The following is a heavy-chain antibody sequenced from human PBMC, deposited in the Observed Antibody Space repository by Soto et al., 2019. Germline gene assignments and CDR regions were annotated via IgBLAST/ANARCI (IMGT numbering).Heavy chain of an antibody. V-gene: IGHV3-11*01. Sequence: GGSLRLSCAASGFTFSDYYMSWIRQAPGKGLEWVSYISSSGSTIYYADSVKGRFTISRDNAKNSLYLQMNSLRAEDTAVYYCARARCSSTSCYLNYYYYMDVWGKGTTVTVSS. D-gene: IGHD2-2*01. CDR3: ARARCSSTSCYLNYYYYMDV. CDR1: GFTFSDYY. CDR2: ISSSGSTI. J-gene: IGHJ6*03.